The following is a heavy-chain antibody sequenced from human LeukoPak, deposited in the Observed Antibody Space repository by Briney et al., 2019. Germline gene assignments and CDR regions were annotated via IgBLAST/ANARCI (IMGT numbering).Heavy chain of an antibody. D-gene: IGHD2/OR15-2a*01. CDR3: AREGPRGNSQFDY. J-gene: IGHJ4*02. CDR1: GFTFSSHG. CDR2: IWYDGSNK. V-gene: IGHV3-33*01. Sequence: GRSLRLSCAASGFTFSSHGMHWVRQAPGKGLEWVALIWYDGSNKYYTDSVKGRLTISRDNSKNTLYLQMNSLRAEDTAIYYCAREGPRGNSQFDYWGQGILVTVSS.